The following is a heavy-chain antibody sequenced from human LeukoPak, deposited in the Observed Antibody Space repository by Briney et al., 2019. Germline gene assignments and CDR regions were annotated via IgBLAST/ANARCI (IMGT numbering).Heavy chain of an antibody. Sequence: GGSLRLSCAASGFTFTSYNMNWVRQAPGKGLEWVSSITSSSSYIYYADSVKGRFTISRDNAKNSLYLQMDSLRVEDTAVYYCARDPYSGNYGPYYYYYMDVWGKGTTVTISS. CDR3: ARDPYSGNYGPYYYYYMDV. CDR1: GFTFTSYN. D-gene: IGHD1-26*01. V-gene: IGHV3-21*06. J-gene: IGHJ6*03. CDR2: ITSSSSYI.